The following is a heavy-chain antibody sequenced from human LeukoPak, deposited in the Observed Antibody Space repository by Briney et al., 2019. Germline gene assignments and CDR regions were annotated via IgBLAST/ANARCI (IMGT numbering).Heavy chain of an antibody. V-gene: IGHV1-18*01. J-gene: IGHJ4*02. Sequence: ASVKVSCKASGYTFTSYGISWVRQAPGQGLEWMGWISAYNGNTNYAQKLQGRVTMTTDTSTSTAYMELRSLRSDDTAVYYCSLGDCSSTSCYVFDYWGPVTLGTVAS. CDR3: SLGDCSSTSCYVFDY. CDR2: ISAYNGNT. CDR1: GYTFTSYG. D-gene: IGHD2-2*01.